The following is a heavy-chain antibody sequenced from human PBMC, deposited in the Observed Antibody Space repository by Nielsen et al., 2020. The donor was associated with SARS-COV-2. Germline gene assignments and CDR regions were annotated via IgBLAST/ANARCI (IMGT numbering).Heavy chain of an antibody. Sequence: GGSLRLSCAASGFTFSDYYMSWIRQAPGKGLEWVSYISSSSSYTNYADSVKGRFTISRDNAKNSLYLQMNSLRAEDTAVYYCARARYSSSWKTRPGYGMDVWGQGTTVTVSS. CDR3: ARARYSSSWKTRPGYGMDV. CDR2: ISSSSSYT. D-gene: IGHD6-13*01. J-gene: IGHJ6*02. V-gene: IGHV3-11*05. CDR1: GFTFSDYY.